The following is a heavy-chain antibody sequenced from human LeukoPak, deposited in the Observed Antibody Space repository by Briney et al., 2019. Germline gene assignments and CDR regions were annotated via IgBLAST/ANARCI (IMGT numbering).Heavy chain of an antibody. D-gene: IGHD3-10*01. J-gene: IGHJ5*02. CDR3: AREGRGYYGSGSYPVGWFDP. CDR1: GFTFSSYE. CDR2: ISSSGSTI. V-gene: IGHV3-48*03. Sequence: GGSLRLSCAASGFTFSSYEMNWVRQAPGKGLEWVSYISSSGSTIYYADSVKGRFTISRDNAKNSLYLQMNSLRAEDTAVYYCAREGRGYYGSGSYPVGWFDPWGQGTLVTVSS.